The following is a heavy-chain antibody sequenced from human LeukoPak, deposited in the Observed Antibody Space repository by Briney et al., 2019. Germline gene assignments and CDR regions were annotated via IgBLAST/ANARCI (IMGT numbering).Heavy chain of an antibody. CDR2: IYYSGST. V-gene: IGHV4-61*01. D-gene: IGHD4-11*01. Sequence: SETLSLTCTVSGGSFSSGTYYWSWIRQPPGKGLEWIGYIYYSGSTNYNPSLKSRVTISVDTSKNQFSLKLSSVTAADTAVYYCARDRVRGNSNPFFDYWGQGTLATVSS. CDR1: GGSFSSGTYY. J-gene: IGHJ4*02. CDR3: ARDRVRGNSNPFFDY.